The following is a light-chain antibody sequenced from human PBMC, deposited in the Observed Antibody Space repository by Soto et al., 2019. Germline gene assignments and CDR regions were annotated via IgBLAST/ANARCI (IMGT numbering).Light chain of an antibody. CDR1: QGIGSW. CDR3: QQASSCPLT. V-gene: IGKV1-12*01. Sequence: IQMTQAPSSVSASVGDTVTITCRASQGIGSWLAWYHQIPGKAPKLLIYSASSLQSGTPSRFTGRGSGAAFTLTITPLQPEDVGVYHCQQASSCPLTFGGGTQV. J-gene: IGKJ4*01. CDR2: SAS.